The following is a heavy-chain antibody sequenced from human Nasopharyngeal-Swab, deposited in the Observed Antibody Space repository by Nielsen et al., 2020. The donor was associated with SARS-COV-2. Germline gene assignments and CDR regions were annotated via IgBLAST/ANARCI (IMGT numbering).Heavy chain of an antibody. V-gene: IGHV3-11*03. CDR2: ISSSSSYT. CDR3: AGGDGFPEGDY. CDR1: GFTFSDYY. J-gene: IGHJ4*02. Sequence: GEALKISWAASGFTFSDYYMSWIRQAPGKGLEWVSYISSSSSYTNYADSVKGRFTISRDNAKKSLYLQMNSLRAEDTAVYYCAGGDGFPEGDYWGQGTLVTVSS. D-gene: IGHD5-24*01.